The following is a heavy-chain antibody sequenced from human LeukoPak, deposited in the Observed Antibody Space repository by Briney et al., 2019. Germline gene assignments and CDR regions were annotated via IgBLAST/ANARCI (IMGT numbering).Heavy chain of an antibody. D-gene: IGHD1-26*01. CDR3: AREVVNSGSYLERYFDY. Sequence: PGGSLRLSCAASGFTFSSYGMSWVRQAPGKGLEWVAAISGSGGSTYYADSVKGRFTISRDNAKNTLYLQMNSLRAEDTAVYYCAREVVNSGSYLERYFDYWGQGTLVTVSS. V-gene: IGHV3-23*01. CDR2: ISGSGGST. CDR1: GFTFSSYG. J-gene: IGHJ4*02.